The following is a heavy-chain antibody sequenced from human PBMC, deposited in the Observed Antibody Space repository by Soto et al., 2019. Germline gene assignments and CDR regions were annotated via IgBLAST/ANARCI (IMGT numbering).Heavy chain of an antibody. D-gene: IGHD5-12*01. Sequence: QLLLQESGPGLVKPSETLSLTCTVSGGSISSSSYYWGWIRQPPGKGLEWIGSIYYSGSTYYNPSLKSRVTISVDTSKNQFSLKLSSVTAADTAVYYCASSSREDIGFDYWGQGTLVTVSS. J-gene: IGHJ4*02. CDR2: IYYSGST. V-gene: IGHV4-39*01. CDR3: ASSSREDIGFDY. CDR1: GGSISSSSYY.